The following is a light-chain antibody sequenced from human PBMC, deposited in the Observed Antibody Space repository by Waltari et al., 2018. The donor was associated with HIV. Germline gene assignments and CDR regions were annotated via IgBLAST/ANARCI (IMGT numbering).Light chain of an antibody. J-gene: IGKJ4*01. Sequence: IVLTQYPATLSVSPGARATLSCRASQSVSGNLAWYQQKPGQAPRLLIYGASTRATGIPARFSGSGSGTEFTLTISSLQSEDFAVYYCQQYNNWPPLTFGGGTKVEIK. CDR1: QSVSGN. V-gene: IGKV3-15*01. CDR2: GAS. CDR3: QQYNNWPPLT.